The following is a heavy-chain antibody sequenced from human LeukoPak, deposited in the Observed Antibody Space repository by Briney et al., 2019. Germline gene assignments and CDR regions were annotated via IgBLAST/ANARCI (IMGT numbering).Heavy chain of an antibody. V-gene: IGHV4-59*01. J-gene: IGHJ4*02. D-gene: IGHD4-17*01. Sequence: SETLSLTCTVSGGSISSYYWSWIQQPPGKGLEWIGYIYYSGSTNYNPFLKSRVTISVDTSKNQFSLKLTSVTAADTAVYYCARFANYGGNSRYFDYWGQGTLVTVSS. CDR1: GGSISSYY. CDR3: ARFANYGGNSRYFDY. CDR2: IYYSGST.